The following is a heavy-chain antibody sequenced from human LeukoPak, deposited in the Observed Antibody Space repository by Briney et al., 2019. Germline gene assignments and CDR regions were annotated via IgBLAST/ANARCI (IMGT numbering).Heavy chain of an antibody. J-gene: IGHJ4*02. CDR2: ISDDRDNR. V-gene: IGHV3-30-3*01. CDR1: GLTFSNYA. CDR3: ARVPPKYFDS. Sequence: PGGSLRLSCVASGLTFSNYAMHWVRQAPGKGLEWVAVISDDRDNRDYSDTVRGRFTISRDNSKNTVYLQMNSLRGEDTAVYYCARVPPKYFDSWGQGTLVTVSS.